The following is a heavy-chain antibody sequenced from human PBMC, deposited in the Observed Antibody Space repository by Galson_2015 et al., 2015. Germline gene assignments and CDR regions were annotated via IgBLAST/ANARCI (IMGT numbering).Heavy chain of an antibody. CDR1: GGSISSYY. J-gene: IGHJ4*02. V-gene: IGHV4-59*01. CDR2: IYYSGST. D-gene: IGHD5-24*01. CDR3: ASTAQGGYNYRFDY. Sequence: SETLSLTCAVSGGSISSYYWSWIRQPPGKGLEWIGYIYYSGSTNYNPSLKSRVTISVDTSKNQFSLKLSSVTAADTAVYYCASTAQGGYNYRFDYWGQGTLVTVSS.